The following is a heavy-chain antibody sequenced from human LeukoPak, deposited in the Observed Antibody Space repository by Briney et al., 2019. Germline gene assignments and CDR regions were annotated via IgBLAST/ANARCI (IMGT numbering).Heavy chain of an antibody. CDR2: ISTYSGNT. D-gene: IGHD2-21*02. Sequence: DSVKVSCKPSGYTFTSYALSWVRQAPGQGLEWMGWISTYSGNTNYAQKLQGRITMTIETSTSTAYMELRSLRSDDTAVYYCARGGSRVVTYGNFDYWGQGTLVTVSS. CDR1: GYTFTSYA. J-gene: IGHJ4*02. CDR3: ARGGSRVVTYGNFDY. V-gene: IGHV1-18*01.